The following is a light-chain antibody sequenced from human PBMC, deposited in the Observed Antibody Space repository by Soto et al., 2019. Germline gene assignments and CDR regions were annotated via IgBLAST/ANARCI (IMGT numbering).Light chain of an antibody. Sequence: QSVLTQPASVSGSPGQSLTISCTGTSSDVGSSNFVSWYQQHPGKAPKLIIYEGSRRPSGVSGRFSGSKSGNAASLTISGLQAEDEADYYCCSFPGSSIFYVFRTGTKLTVL. V-gene: IGLV2-23*01. CDR2: EGS. J-gene: IGLJ1*01. CDR3: CSFPGSSIFYV. CDR1: SSDVGSSNF.